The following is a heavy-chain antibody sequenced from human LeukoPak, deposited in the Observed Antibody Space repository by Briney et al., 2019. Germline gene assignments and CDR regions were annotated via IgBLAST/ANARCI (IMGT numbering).Heavy chain of an antibody. D-gene: IGHD6-13*01. CDR3: ARVEQQLVLVDY. CDR2: VNHSGST. CDR1: GGSFSGYY. V-gene: IGHV4-34*01. J-gene: IGHJ4*02. Sequence: SETLSLTCAVYGGSFSGYYWSWIRQPPGKGLEWIGEVNHSGSTSYNPSLKSRVTISVDTSKNQFSLKLSSVTAADTAVYYCARVEQQLVLVDYWGQGTLVTVSS.